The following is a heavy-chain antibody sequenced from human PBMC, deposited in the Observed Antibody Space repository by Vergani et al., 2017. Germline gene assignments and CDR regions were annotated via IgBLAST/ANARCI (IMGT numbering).Heavy chain of an antibody. CDR1: GDSLRGHY. CDR3: ARLGSTPIKKAAAGGNYYYYMDV. J-gene: IGHJ6*03. D-gene: IGHD6-13*01. V-gene: IGHV4-34*02. CDR2: INHSGST. Sequence: QVQLRQWGAGLVKPSETLSLTCGIYGDSLRGHYWSWIRQSPGKGLEWIGEINHSGSTNYNPSLKSRVTISVDTSKNQFSLKLSSVTAADTAVYYCARLGSTPIKKAAAGGNYYYYMDVWGKGTTVTVSS.